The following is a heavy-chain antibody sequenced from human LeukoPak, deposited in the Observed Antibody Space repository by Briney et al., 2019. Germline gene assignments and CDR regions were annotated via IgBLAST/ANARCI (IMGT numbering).Heavy chain of an antibody. D-gene: IGHD2-2*02. CDR2: ISAYNGDT. V-gene: IGHV1-18*01. J-gene: IGHJ5*02. Sequence: PGESLKISCKGSGYPFSSYYINWVRQAPGQGLEWMGWISAYNGDTNYAQNFQGRVTMTTDTSTDTAYMELRSLRSDDTAVYYCARDGLSYTNPNNWFDPWGQGTLVTVSS. CDR3: ARDGLSYTNPNNWFDP. CDR1: GYPFSSYY.